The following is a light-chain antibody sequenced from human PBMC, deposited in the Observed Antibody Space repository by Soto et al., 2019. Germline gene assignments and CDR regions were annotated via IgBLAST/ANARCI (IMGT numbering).Light chain of an antibody. CDR2: EVS. Sequence: QSVLTQLPSASGSPGQSVTISCTGTSSDVGGYNYVSWYQQHPGKAPKLMIYEVSKRPSGVPDRFSGSKSGNTASLTVSGLQAEDEADYYCSSYADSNNYVFGTGTKVTVL. CDR3: SSYADSNNYV. J-gene: IGLJ1*01. CDR1: SSDVGGYNY. V-gene: IGLV2-8*01.